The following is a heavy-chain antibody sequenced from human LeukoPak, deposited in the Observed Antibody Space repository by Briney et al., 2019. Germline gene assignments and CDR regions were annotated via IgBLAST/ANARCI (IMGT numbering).Heavy chain of an antibody. J-gene: IGHJ5*02. V-gene: IGHV3-7*01. CDR3: AKDARTNGVMGFDP. CDR1: GFTFSSYW. Sequence: GGSLRLSCAASGFTFSSYWMSWVRQALGKGLEWVANIKQDGSEKFYVDSVKGRFTISRDNAKNSLYLQMNSLRAEDTAVYYCAKDARTNGVMGFDPWGQGTLVTVSS. CDR2: IKQDGSEK. D-gene: IGHD2-8*01.